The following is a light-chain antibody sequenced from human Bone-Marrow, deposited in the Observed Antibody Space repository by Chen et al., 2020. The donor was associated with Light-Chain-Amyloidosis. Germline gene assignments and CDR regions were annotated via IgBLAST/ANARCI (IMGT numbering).Light chain of an antibody. CDR2: WAS. Sequence: DIVMTQSPDSLAVSLGERATINCKSSQTVLFIVNNKNYLNGYQQRPGQPPRMLIHWASARESGVPDRVSGSGSETDFTLTISSLQAEDVAVYYCQQCYISPCTFGQGTKVEI. V-gene: IGKV4-1*01. J-gene: IGKJ2*02. CDR1: QTVLFIVNNKNY. CDR3: QQCYISPCT.